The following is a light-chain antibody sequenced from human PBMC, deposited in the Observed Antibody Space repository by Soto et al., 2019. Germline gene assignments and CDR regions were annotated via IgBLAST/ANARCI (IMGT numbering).Light chain of an antibody. CDR1: QSVSSN. Sequence: EMVMTQSPATLSVSPGERATLSCRASQSVSSNLAWYQQKPGQAPRLLIYGASTRATDIPARFSGSGSGTEFTLTISSLQSEDFAVYYCQQYNNWPPTWTFGQGTKVDIK. CDR2: GAS. CDR3: QQYNNWPPTWT. J-gene: IGKJ1*01. V-gene: IGKV3-15*01.